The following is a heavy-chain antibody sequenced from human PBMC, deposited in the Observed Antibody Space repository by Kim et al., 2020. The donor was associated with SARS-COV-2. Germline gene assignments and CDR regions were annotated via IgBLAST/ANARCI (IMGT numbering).Heavy chain of an antibody. Sequence: YYADAVKGLFTISRDNSKNTLYLQMNGLRAEDTAMYYCASTSSWYTGRFDPWGQGTLVTVSS. V-gene: IGHV3-30*01. D-gene: IGHD6-13*01. CDR3: ASTSSWYTGRFDP. J-gene: IGHJ5*02.